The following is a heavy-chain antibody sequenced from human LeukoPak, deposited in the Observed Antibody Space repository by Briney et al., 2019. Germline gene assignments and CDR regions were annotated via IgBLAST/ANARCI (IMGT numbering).Heavy chain of an antibody. CDR2: IYYSGST. CDR3: ARVPWPALDMVRGVLNWFDP. D-gene: IGHD3-10*01. J-gene: IGHJ5*02. V-gene: IGHV4-39*07. CDR1: GGSISSSSYY. Sequence: PSETLSLTCTVSGGSISSSSYYWGWIRQPPGKGLEWIASIYYSGSTYYNPSLKSRVTISVDTSKNQFSLKLISVTAADTAVYYCARVPWPALDMVRGVLNWFDPWGQGTLVTVSS.